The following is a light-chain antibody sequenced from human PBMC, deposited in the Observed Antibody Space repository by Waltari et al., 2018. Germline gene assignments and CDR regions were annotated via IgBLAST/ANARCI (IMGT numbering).Light chain of an antibody. V-gene: IGKV3-15*01. Sequence: EIVMTQSPATLSVSPGERATLSCGARQSVSSNLAWYQQKPGQAPRLLISGASTRATGIPARFSGSGSGTEFTLTISSMQSEDCAVYYCQQYNNWPFFGGGTKVEIK. CDR2: GAS. CDR3: QQYNNWPF. CDR1: QSVSSN. J-gene: IGKJ4*01.